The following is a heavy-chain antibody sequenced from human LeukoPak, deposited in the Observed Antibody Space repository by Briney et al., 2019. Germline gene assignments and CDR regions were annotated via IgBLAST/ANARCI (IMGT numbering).Heavy chain of an antibody. CDR1: GGSFSGYY. CDR3: ATLITMVRGVTRRNNWFDP. D-gene: IGHD3-10*01. J-gene: IGHJ5*02. Sequence: SETLSLTCAVYGGSFSGYYWSWIRQPPGKGLEWIGEINHSGSTNYNPSLKSRVTISVDTSKNQFSLKLSSVTAADTAVYYCATLITMVRGVTRRNNWFDPWGQGTLVTVSS. CDR2: INHSGST. V-gene: IGHV4-34*01.